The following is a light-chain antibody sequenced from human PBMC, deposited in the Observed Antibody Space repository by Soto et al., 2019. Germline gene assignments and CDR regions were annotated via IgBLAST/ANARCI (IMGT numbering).Light chain of an antibody. CDR3: LQYNDWPPLT. V-gene: IGKV3D-15*01. CDR2: GAS. Sequence: EVVMTQSPATLSVSPGEGATLSCMASQSVNSNLAWYQQKYGQAPRLLVYGASTRATGIPARFSGSGSGTEFTLTINSLQSEDFAVYYCLQYNDWPPLTFGGWTKVESK. CDR1: QSVNSN. J-gene: IGKJ4*01.